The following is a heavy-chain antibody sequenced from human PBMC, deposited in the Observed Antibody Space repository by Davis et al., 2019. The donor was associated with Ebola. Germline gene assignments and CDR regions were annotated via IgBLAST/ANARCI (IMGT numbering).Heavy chain of an antibody. V-gene: IGHV4-34*01. Sequence: PSETLSLTCAVYGGSFSGYYWSWIRQPPGKGLEWIGEINHSGSTNYNPSLKSRVTISVDTSKNQFSLKLSSVTAADTAVYYCARGGILWFGELSSQYYYMDVWGKGTTVTVSS. J-gene: IGHJ6*03. CDR1: GGSFSGYY. CDR3: ARGGILWFGELSSQYYYMDV. CDR2: INHSGST. D-gene: IGHD3-10*01.